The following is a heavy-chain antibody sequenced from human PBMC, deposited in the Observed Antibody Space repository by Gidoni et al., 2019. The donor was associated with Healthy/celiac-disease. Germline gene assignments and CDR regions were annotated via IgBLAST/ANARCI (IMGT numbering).Heavy chain of an antibody. Sequence: QVQLQQWGAGLLKPSETLSLTCAVYGGSFSGYYWSWIRQPPGKGLEWIGEINHSGSTNYNPSLKSRVTISVDTSKNQFSLKLSSVTAADTAVYYCARGRYRSYGPKSYYYMDVWGKGTTVTVSS. CDR2: INHSGST. D-gene: IGHD5-18*01. CDR3: ARGRYRSYGPKSYYYMDV. J-gene: IGHJ6*03. CDR1: GGSFSGYY. V-gene: IGHV4-34*01.